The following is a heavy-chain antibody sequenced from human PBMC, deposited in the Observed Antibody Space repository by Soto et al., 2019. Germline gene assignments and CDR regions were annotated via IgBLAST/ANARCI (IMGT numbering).Heavy chain of an antibody. CDR3: ARENSNYDFWSGYYFDYFDY. J-gene: IGHJ4*02. Sequence: GGSLRLSCAASGFTFSSYWMSWVRQAPGKGLEWVANIKQDGSEKYYVDSVKGRFTISRDNAKNSLYLQMNSLRAEDTAVYYCARENSNYDFWSGYYFDYFDYWGQGTLVTVSS. V-gene: IGHV3-7*01. D-gene: IGHD3-3*01. CDR1: GFTFSSYW. CDR2: IKQDGSEK.